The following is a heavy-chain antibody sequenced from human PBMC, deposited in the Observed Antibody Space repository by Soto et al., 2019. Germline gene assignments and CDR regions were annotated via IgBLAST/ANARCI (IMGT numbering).Heavy chain of an antibody. V-gene: IGHV3-11*05. D-gene: IGHD3-3*01. CDR3: AKDPITIFGAPQWFDP. Sequence: RLSFSAYGFTFSDYYMSCIRHAPGKGLEWVSYISSSSSYTNYADSVKGRFTISRDNSKNTLYLQMNSLRAEDTAVYYCAKDPITIFGAPQWFDPWGQGTLVTVSS. CDR1: GFTFSDYY. CDR2: ISSSSSYT. J-gene: IGHJ5*02.